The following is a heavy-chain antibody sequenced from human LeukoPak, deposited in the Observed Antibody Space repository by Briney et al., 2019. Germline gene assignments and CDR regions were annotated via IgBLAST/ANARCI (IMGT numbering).Heavy chain of an antibody. CDR1: GGSISSYY. CDR2: IYYSGCT. J-gene: IGHJ4*02. Sequence: TETLSLTCTVSGGSISSYYWSWIRQPPGKGLEWIGYIYYSGCTNYNPSLKSRVTISVDTSKNQFSLKLSSVTAADTAVYYCARNSYGYNYYYFDYWGQGTLVTVSS. CDR3: ARNSYGYNYYYFDY. D-gene: IGHD5-24*01. V-gene: IGHV4-59*01.